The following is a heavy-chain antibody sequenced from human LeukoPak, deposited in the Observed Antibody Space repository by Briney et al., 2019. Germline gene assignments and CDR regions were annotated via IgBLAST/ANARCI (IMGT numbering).Heavy chain of an antibody. Sequence: ASVKVSCKASGYTFTTYAMNWVRQAPGQGLEWMGWINTNTGNPTYAQGFTGRFVFSLDTSVSTAYLQISSLKAEDTAVYYCARGLYEGGGYSGYDLDYWGQGTLVTVSS. CDR3: ARGLYEGGGYSGYDLDY. D-gene: IGHD5-12*01. V-gene: IGHV7-4-1*02. J-gene: IGHJ4*02. CDR1: GYTFTTYA. CDR2: INTNTGNP.